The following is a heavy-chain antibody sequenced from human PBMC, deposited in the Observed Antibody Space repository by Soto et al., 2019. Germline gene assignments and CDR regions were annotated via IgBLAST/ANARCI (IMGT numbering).Heavy chain of an antibody. CDR1: GNIFTNFW. J-gene: IGHJ4*02. Sequence: GASLKIACKASGNIFTNFWIGWVPQLSGEDLEWMGIVYPGDSDTRYTPSFQGQVTISADKSINTAYLQWRSLKASDTAMSYCAIRGSFRAPDYWGQGTLVTVSS. CDR3: AIRGSFRAPDY. CDR2: VYPGDSDT. D-gene: IGHD2-15*01. V-gene: IGHV5-51*01.